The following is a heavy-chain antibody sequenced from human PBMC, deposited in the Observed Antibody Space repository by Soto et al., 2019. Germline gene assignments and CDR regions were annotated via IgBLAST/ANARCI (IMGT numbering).Heavy chain of an antibody. D-gene: IGHD2-21*02. J-gene: IGHJ3*02. CDR2: MSHSGGI. CDR1: GGFVTSGSYY. CDR3: ARVERGTATAVVDAFDI. Sequence: QVQLQQWGAGLLKPSETLSLTCAVYGGFVTSGSYYWSWIRQTPGKGLEWIGEMSHSGGIHFNPSRKSRVTISVDTSKNQFTLKMSSVTAADTALYYCARVERGTATAVVDAFDIWGPGTMVTVSS. V-gene: IGHV4-34*01.